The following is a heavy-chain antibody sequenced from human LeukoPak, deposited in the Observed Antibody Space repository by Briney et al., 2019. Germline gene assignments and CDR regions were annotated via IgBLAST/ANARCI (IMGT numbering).Heavy chain of an antibody. CDR2: ISAYNGNT. Sequence: ASVKVSCRASGYTFNSYGISWVRQAPGQGLEWMGWISAYNGNTNYAQKLQGRVTMTTDTSTSTAYMELRSLRSDDTAVYYCARGNNLNDAFDIWGQGTMVTVSS. V-gene: IGHV1-18*01. D-gene: IGHD1/OR15-1a*01. CDR3: ARGNNLNDAFDI. CDR1: GYTFNSYG. J-gene: IGHJ3*02.